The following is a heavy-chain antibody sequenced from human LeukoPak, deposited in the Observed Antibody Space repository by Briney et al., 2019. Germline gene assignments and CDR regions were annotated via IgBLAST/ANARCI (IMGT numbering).Heavy chain of an antibody. Sequence: ASVKVSRKASGYTFTSYYMHWVRQAPGQGLEWMGRINPNSGGTNYAQKFQGRVTMTRDTSISTAYMELSRLRSDDTAVYYCARDGDGSSWLFNYWGQGTLVTVSS. D-gene: IGHD6-13*01. J-gene: IGHJ4*02. CDR3: ARDGDGSSWLFNY. CDR1: GYTFTSYY. CDR2: INPNSGGT. V-gene: IGHV1-2*06.